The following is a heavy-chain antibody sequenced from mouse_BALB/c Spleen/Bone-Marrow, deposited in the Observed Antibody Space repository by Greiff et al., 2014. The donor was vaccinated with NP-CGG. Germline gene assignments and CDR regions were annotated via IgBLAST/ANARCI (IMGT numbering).Heavy chain of an antibody. CDR2: IDPANGNT. D-gene: IGHD1-1*01. CDR3: ARYYYGSSYFDY. Sequence: VQLKESGAELGKPGASVKLSCTASGFNIKDTYMHWVKQRPEQGLEWIGRIDPANGNTKYDPKFQGKATITADTSSNTAYLQLSSLTSEDTAVYYCARYYYGSSYFDYWGQGTTLTVSS. V-gene: IGHV14-3*02. J-gene: IGHJ2*01. CDR1: GFNIKDTY.